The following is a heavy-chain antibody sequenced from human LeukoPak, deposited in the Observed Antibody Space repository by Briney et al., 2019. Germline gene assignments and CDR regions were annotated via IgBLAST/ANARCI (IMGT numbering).Heavy chain of an antibody. D-gene: IGHD3-10*01. J-gene: IGHJ4*02. V-gene: IGHV7-4-1*02. Sequence: ASVKVSCKASGYTFTTYAMNWVRQAPGQGLEWMGWINTNTGSPNYAQGFTGRFVFSLDTSVSTAYLQITSLKAEDTAVHYCARTRAPYYYASGSPDFWGQGTLVTVSS. CDR2: INTNTGSP. CDR3: ARTRAPYYYASGSPDF. CDR1: GYTFTTYA.